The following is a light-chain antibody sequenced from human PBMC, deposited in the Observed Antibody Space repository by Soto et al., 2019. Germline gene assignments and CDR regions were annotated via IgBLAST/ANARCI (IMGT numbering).Light chain of an antibody. V-gene: IGKV3-20*01. CDR1: RSISGTY. Sequence: IRLTQSPGTLSLSPGDAATLSCRASRSISGTYFAWYQQKSGQAPRLLIYAASSRATGIPDRFSGSGSGTEFTLTISRMEPEDFAMYYCQQYGGSPPITFGQGTRLEIK. CDR3: QQYGGSPPIT. J-gene: IGKJ5*01. CDR2: AAS.